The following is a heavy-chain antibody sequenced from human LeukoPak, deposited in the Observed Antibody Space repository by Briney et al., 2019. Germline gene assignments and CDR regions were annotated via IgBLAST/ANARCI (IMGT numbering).Heavy chain of an antibody. D-gene: IGHD3-10*01. J-gene: IGHJ6*03. V-gene: IGHV1-46*01. CDR1: GYTFTSYY. Sequence: ASVKVSCKASGYTFTSYYMHWVRQAPGQGLEWMGIIDPSGGSTSYAQKFQGRVTMTRDTSTSTVYMELSSLRSEDTAVYYCARSMVRGVIIPPPYYYYYMDVWGKGTTVTISS. CDR2: IDPSGGST. CDR3: ARSMVRGVIIPPPYYYYYMDV.